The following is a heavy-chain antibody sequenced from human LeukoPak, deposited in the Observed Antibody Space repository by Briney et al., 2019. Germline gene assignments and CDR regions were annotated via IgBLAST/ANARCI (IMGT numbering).Heavy chain of an antibody. CDR3: ATSPGGRWLILPTDFDY. Sequence: GASVKVSCKASGYTFTGYSVHWVRQAPGQGLEWMGWINPNSGGTNYPQKFQGRVTITADESTSTAYMELSSLRSEDTAVYYCATSPGGRWLILPTDFDYWGQGTLVTVSS. J-gene: IGHJ4*02. CDR2: INPNSGGT. D-gene: IGHD3-16*01. CDR1: GYTFTGYS. V-gene: IGHV1-2*02.